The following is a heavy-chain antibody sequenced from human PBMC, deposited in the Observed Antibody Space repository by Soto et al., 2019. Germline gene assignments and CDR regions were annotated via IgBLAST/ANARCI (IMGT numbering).Heavy chain of an antibody. J-gene: IGHJ6*02. D-gene: IGHD6-6*01. CDR3: ARQGMAPRKYFHNYLDV. CDR2: ISYDGSST. CDR1: GFTFRDYA. Sequence: QVHLEESGGGVVQPGRSLRLSCAASGFTFRDYAFHWVRQAPGKGLEWVTLISYDGSSTLFADSVKGRFTISRDNSQKTLYLQMNSLRAEDTAVYYCARQGMAPRKYFHNYLDVWGQGTTVIVSS. V-gene: IGHV3-30-3*01.